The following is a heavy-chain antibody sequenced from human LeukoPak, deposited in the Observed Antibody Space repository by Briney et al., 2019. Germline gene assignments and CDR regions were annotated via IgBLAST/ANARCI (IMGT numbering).Heavy chain of an antibody. Sequence: GASVKVSCKASGGTFSSYAISWVRQAPGQGLEWMGGIIPIFGTANYAQKFQGRVTVTTDESTSTAYMELSSLRSEDTAVYYCARATGGIVVVPAAIWDLGYWGQGTLVTVSS. CDR3: ARATGGIVVVPAAIWDLGY. CDR1: GGTFSSYA. V-gene: IGHV1-69*05. J-gene: IGHJ4*02. D-gene: IGHD2-2*02. CDR2: IIPIFGTA.